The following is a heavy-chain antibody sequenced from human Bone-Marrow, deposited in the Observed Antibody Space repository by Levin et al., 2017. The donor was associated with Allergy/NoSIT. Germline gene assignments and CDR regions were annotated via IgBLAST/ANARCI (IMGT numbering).Heavy chain of an antibody. CDR2: IQSNADGGAP. J-gene: IGHJ4*02. D-gene: IGHD2/OR15-2a*01. CDR3: STEDSDTTAFYPPFEF. Sequence: PGGSLRLSCTASGLTFANAWMSWFRQAPGKGLEWVGRIQSNADGGAPHYAAPMKGRFTISRDDSQNTLYLHMNSLKSEDTAVYYCSTEDSDTTAFYPPFEFWGQGTLVTVSS. V-gene: IGHV3-15*05. CDR1: GLTFANAW.